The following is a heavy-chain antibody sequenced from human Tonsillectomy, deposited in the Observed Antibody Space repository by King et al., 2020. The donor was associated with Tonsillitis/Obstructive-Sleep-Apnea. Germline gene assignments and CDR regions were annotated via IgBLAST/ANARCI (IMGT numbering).Heavy chain of an antibody. CDR2: IYYSGST. J-gene: IGHJ6*03. CDR1: GGSISSYY. D-gene: IGHD6-13*01. V-gene: IGHV4-59*01. CDR3: ARKAAAHYYYYYYMDV. Sequence: QLQESGPGLVKPSETLSLTCTVSGGSISSYYWSWIRQPPGKGLEWIGYIYYSGSTNYNPSLKSRVTISVDTSKNQFSLKLSSVTAADTAVDYCARKAAAHYYYYYYMDVWGKGTTVTVSS.